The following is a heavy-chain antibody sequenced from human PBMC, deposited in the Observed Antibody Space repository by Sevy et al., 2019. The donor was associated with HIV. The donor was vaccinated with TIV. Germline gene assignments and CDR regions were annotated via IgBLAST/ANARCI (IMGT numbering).Heavy chain of an antibody. CDR3: AKVVGATTGYFDY. Sequence: GGSLRLSCAASGFTFSSYGMHWIRQAPGKGLEWVAVIWYDGSNKYYADSVKGRFTISRDNSKNTLYLQMNSLRAEDTAVYYCAKVVGATTGYFDYWGQRTLVTVSS. V-gene: IGHV3-33*06. J-gene: IGHJ4*02. CDR1: GFTFSSYG. CDR2: IWYDGSNK. D-gene: IGHD1-26*01.